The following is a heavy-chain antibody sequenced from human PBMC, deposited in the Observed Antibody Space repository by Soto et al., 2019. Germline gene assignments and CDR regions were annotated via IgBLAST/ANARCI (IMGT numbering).Heavy chain of an antibody. Sequence: SETLSLTCAVYGGSFSGYYWSWIRQPPGKGLERIGEINHSGSTNYNPSLKSRVTISVDSSKTQFSLKLSFVSAAETAVYYCARRLYSSSEPYYYYYYMDVWGKGPTVTVSS. CDR1: GGSFSGYY. D-gene: IGHD6-6*01. V-gene: IGHV4-34*01. CDR3: ARRLYSSSEPYYYYYYMDV. J-gene: IGHJ6*03. CDR2: INHSGST.